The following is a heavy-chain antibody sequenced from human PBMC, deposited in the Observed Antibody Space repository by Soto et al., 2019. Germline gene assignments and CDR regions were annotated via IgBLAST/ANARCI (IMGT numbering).Heavy chain of an antibody. CDR2: ISATGDYT. CDR1: GFTFSNFA. CDR3: RSMVVAATSVPGDWSDA. J-gene: IGHJ5*02. Sequence: EVHLLESGGGLAQPGGSLRLSCAASGFTFSNFAMSWVCQAPGKWLEWVSIISATGDYTYYADSVKGRFTISRDNSKNTMYMQMNSLRADDTAVYYCRSMVVAATSVPGDWSDAGGQGILVTVSS. D-gene: IGHD2-15*01. V-gene: IGHV3-23*01.